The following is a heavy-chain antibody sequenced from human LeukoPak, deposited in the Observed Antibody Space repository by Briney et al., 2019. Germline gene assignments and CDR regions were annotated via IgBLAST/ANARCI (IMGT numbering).Heavy chain of an antibody. J-gene: IGHJ4*02. V-gene: IGHV3-7*01. CDR2: IKKDGSEK. D-gene: IGHD5-18*01. Sequence: GGSLRLSCAASGFTFSSYWLSWVRQAPGKGLEWVANIKKDGSEKYYVDSVKGRFTISRDNAKTSLYLHMNSLRAEDTAVYYCARHLSGVTGYTYGRGIDYCGQGTLVTVYS. CDR3: ARHLSGVTGYTYGRGIDY. CDR1: GFTFSSYW.